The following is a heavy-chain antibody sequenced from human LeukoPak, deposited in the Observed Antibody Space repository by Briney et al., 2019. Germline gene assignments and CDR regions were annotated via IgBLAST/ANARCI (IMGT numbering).Heavy chain of an antibody. CDR1: GFTFSSYG. J-gene: IGHJ3*01. D-gene: IGHD6-19*01. CDR3: AKELAVADAFDF. CDR2: ISYDGSNK. V-gene: IGHV3-30*18. Sequence: GGSLRLSCAASGFTFSSYGMHWVRQAPGKGLEWVAVISYDGSNKYYADSVKGRFTISRDNSKNTLYLQMNSLRAEDTAVYYCAKELAVADAFDFWGQGTMVTVSS.